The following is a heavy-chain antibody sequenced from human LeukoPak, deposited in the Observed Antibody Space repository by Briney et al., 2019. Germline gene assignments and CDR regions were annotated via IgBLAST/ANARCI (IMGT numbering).Heavy chain of an antibody. J-gene: IGHJ4*02. V-gene: IGHV3-23*01. Sequence: GGSLRLSCAVSGFTFSTYWMHWVRQAPGKGLEWVSAISGSGVNTYYADSVKGRFTISRDNSKNTVYLQMDSLRAEDTAVYYCAKDYYGSGSYYGFVGYWGQGTLVTVSS. CDR1: GFTFSTYW. CDR3: AKDYYGSGSYYGFVGY. D-gene: IGHD3-10*01. CDR2: ISGSGVNT.